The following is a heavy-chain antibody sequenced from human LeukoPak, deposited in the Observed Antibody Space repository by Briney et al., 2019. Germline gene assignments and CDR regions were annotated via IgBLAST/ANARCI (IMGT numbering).Heavy chain of an antibody. CDR2: IYPDDSDT. J-gene: IGHJ3*02. V-gene: IGHV5-51*01. D-gene: IGHD3/OR15-3a*01. Sequence: GESLKISCTVSGFTFTRHWIGWVRQMPGKGLEWMGIIYPDDSDTRYSPSFEGQVTISADKSISTAYLQWSSLKASDTAMYYCARQGLGGVENAFDIWGQGTMVTVSS. CDR1: GFTFTRHW. CDR3: ARQGLGGVENAFDI.